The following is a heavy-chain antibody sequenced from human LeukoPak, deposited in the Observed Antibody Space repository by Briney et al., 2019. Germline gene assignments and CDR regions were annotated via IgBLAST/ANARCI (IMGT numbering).Heavy chain of an antibody. Sequence: GGSLRLSCAASGFTFSRYDMYWVRQGAGEGLEWVSTIGTAGDTYYAGSVKGRFTISRENAKNSLYLQMNSLRAGGTAVYYCARGGRTHYDLWNGSFDYWGQGTLVTVSS. D-gene: IGHD3-3*01. CDR2: IGTAGDT. CDR1: GFTFSRYD. J-gene: IGHJ4*02. V-gene: IGHV3-13*01. CDR3: ARGGRTHYDLWNGSFDY.